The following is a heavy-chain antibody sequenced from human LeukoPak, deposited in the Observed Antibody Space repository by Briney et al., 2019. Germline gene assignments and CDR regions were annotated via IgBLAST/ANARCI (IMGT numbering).Heavy chain of an antibody. CDR3: ARDVGAYYYESSGYSEGIFDY. J-gene: IGHJ4*02. D-gene: IGHD3-22*01. Sequence: PSETLSLTCTVSGGSITGGDYYWSWIRQPAGKGLEWIGRIYTSESTNYHPSLKSPFTISVDTSKNHFFLKLSSVTAADTAVYYCARDVGAYYYESSGYSEGIFDYWGQGTLVTVSS. CDR2: IYTSEST. V-gene: IGHV4-61*02. CDR1: GGSITGGDYY.